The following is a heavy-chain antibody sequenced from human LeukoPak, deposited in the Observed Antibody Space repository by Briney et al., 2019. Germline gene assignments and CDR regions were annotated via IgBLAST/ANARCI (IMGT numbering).Heavy chain of an antibody. D-gene: IGHD3-10*01. J-gene: IGHJ4*02. CDR2: ISYDGSNK. V-gene: IGHV3-30*04. Sequence: GGSLRLSCAASGFTFSSYAMHWVRQAPGKGLEWVAVISYDGSNKYYADSVKGRFTISRDNSKNTLYLQMNSLRAEDTAMYYCAKVLQMVREVTPFDYWGQGTQVTVSS. CDR3: AKVLQMVREVTPFDY. CDR1: GFTFSSYA.